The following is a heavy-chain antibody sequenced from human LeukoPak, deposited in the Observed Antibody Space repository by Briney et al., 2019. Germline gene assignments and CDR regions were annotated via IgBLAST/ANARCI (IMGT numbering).Heavy chain of an antibody. V-gene: IGHV3-48*03. CDR2: ISSGGSTI. CDR3: ARLGGSHPRLYYYYYYMDV. CDR1: GFTFSSYE. D-gene: IGHD1-26*01. Sequence: RGSLRLSCAASGFTFSSYEMNWVRQAPGKGLEWVSYISSGGSTIYYADSVKGRFTISRDNAKNSLYLQMNSLRAEDTAVYYCARLGGSHPRLYYYYYYMDVWGKGTTVTVSS. J-gene: IGHJ6*03.